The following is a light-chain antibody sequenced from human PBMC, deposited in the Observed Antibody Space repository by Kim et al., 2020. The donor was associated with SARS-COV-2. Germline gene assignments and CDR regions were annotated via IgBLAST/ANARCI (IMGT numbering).Light chain of an antibody. CDR2: GAS. J-gene: IGKJ2*01. CDR1: QSISSY. Sequence: SASVGDRVTISCRASQSISSYLQWYPQKPGKAPRLLIYGASNLQSGVPARFTGSGSRTDFSLTISSLPPEDFATYYCQQSSGHPYTFGQGTKLEI. CDR3: QQSSGHPYT. V-gene: IGKV1-39*01.